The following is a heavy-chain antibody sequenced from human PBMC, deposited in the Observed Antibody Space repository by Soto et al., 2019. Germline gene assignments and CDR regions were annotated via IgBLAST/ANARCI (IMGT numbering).Heavy chain of an antibody. V-gene: IGHV4-4*02. D-gene: IGHD3-10*01. CDR2: IFHDGTA. CDR3: ARLVYDTRLNYMYFDF. J-gene: IGHJ4*02. CDR1: GVSLTSGNW. Sequence: SETLSLTCAVSGVSLTSGNWCTWVRQSPQRGLEYIGEIFHDGTANYYPSFERRVAMSVDTSRNQFSLKLTSVTAADTAVYFCARLVYDTRLNYMYFDFWGPGTLVTVSS.